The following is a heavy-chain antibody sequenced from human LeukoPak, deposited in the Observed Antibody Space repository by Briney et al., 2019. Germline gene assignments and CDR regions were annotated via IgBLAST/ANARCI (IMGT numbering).Heavy chain of an antibody. CDR3: AREIAAAGTIRFDP. Sequence: SETLSLTCTVPGGSISSHYWSWIRQPPGKGLEWIGYIYYSGSTNYNPSLKSRVTISVDTSKNQFSLKLSSVTAADTAVYYCAREIAAAGTIRFDPWGQGTLVTVSS. V-gene: IGHV4-59*11. CDR2: IYYSGST. CDR1: GGSISSHY. J-gene: IGHJ5*02. D-gene: IGHD6-13*01.